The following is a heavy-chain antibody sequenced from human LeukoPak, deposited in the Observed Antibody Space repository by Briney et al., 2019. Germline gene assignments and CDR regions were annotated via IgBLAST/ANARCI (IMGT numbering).Heavy chain of an antibody. Sequence: SQTLSLTCAVSGGSISSGGYSWSWIRQPPGKGLEWIGYIYHSGSTYYNPSLKSRVTLSVDRSKNQFSLKLSSVTRADTAVYYCARSGMVRGVISAGMDVWGQGTTVTVSS. D-gene: IGHD3-10*01. CDR1: GGSISSGGYS. J-gene: IGHJ6*02. CDR3: ARSGMVRGVISAGMDV. V-gene: IGHV4-30-2*01. CDR2: IYHSGST.